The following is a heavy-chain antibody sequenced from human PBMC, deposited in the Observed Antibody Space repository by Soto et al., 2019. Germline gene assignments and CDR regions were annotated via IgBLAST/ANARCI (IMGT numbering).Heavy chain of an antibody. CDR2: ISGSGGST. Sequence: PGGSLRLSCAASGFTFSSYAMSWVRQAPGKGLEWVSAISGSGGSTYYADSVKGRFTISRDNSKHTLYLQMNSLRAEDTAVYSCARDGTTGTTTYHYAMDGWGQGTTVTVSS. V-gene: IGHV3-23*01. CDR3: ARDGTTGTTTYHYAMDG. CDR1: GFTFSSYA. J-gene: IGHJ6*02. D-gene: IGHD4-17*01.